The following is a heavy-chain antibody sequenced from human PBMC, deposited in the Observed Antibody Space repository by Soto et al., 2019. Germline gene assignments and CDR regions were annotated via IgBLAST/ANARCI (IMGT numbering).Heavy chain of an antibody. J-gene: IGHJ4*02. CDR3: ARTSDVTHSDY. V-gene: IGHV1-18*01. CDR1: GYTFTSYG. D-gene: IGHD1-26*01. CDR2: INAGNGNT. Sequence: GASVKVSCKASGYTFTSYGISWVRQAPGQGLEWMGWINAGNGNTKYSQKFQGRVTITRDTSASTAYMELSSLRSEDTAVYYCARTSDVTHSDYWGQGTLVTVSS.